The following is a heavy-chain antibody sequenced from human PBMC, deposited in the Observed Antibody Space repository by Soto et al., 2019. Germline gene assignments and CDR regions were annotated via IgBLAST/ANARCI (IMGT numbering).Heavy chain of an antibody. V-gene: IGHV1-2*02. CDR1: GYTFTAYY. D-gene: IGHD3-10*01. CDR2: INPRFGDT. J-gene: IGHJ6*02. CDR3: ARNLDYYYGPGSGNGHGF. Sequence: QVQLVQSGAELKEPGDSVRVSCEASGYTFTAYYIHWVRQAPGQGLEWMGWINPRFGDTSYAQDFQSRVSMTRETSISTVYMELSRLNSDYTAIYYCARNLDYYYGPGSGNGHGFWGQGTTVTVFS.